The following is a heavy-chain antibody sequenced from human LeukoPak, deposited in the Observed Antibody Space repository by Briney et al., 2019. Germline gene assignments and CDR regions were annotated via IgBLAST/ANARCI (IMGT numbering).Heavy chain of an antibody. CDR3: ARGYCSGGSCYSFDY. CDR2: IYYSGST. Sequence: SSETLSLTCTVSGGSISSYYWSWIRQSPGKGLEWIGYIYYSGSTNYNPSLKSRVAFSVDTSKNQFSLKLTSVTAADTAVYYCARGYCSGGSCYSFDYWGHGTLVTVSS. CDR1: GGSISSYY. D-gene: IGHD2-15*01. J-gene: IGHJ4*01. V-gene: IGHV4-59*01.